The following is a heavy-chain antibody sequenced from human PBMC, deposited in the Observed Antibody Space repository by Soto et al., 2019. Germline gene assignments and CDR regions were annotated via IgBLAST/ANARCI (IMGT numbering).Heavy chain of an antibody. CDR2: IDYSGST. CDR3: ARLARIYGAFFFDY. D-gene: IGHD4-17*01. V-gene: IGHV4-59*08. CDR1: GGSISSYY. Sequence: SETLSLTCTVSGGSISSYYWSWIRQPPGKGLEWIGYIDYSGSTNYNPSLKSRVTISVDTSKNPFSLKLSSVTAADTAVYYCARLARIYGAFFFDYWGQGTLVTVSS. J-gene: IGHJ4*02.